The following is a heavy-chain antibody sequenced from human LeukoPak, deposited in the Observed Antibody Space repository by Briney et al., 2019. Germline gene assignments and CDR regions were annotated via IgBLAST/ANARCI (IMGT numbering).Heavy chain of an antibody. Sequence: GRSLRLSCAASGFTFSSYAMHWVRQAPGKGLEWVAVISYDGSNKYYADSVKGRFAISRDNSKNTLYLQMNSLRAEDTAVYYCARGFAKTAAGRDYYYYYYMDVWGKGTTVTVSS. CDR3: ARGFAKTAAGRDYYYYYYMDV. CDR2: ISYDGSNK. J-gene: IGHJ6*03. CDR1: GFTFSSYA. V-gene: IGHV3-30*09. D-gene: IGHD6-13*01.